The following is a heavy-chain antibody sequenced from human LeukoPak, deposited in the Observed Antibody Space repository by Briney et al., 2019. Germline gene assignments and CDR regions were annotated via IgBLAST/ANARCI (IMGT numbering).Heavy chain of an antibody. J-gene: IGHJ4*02. Sequence: GGSLRLSCAASGFTFSDYYMSWIRQAPGKGLEWVSYISSSGSTIYYADSVKGRFTISRDNAKNSLYLQMNSLRAEDTAVYYCAKDLPMDDSSGYYYEPTFDYWGQGTLVTVSS. CDR2: ISSSGSTI. CDR1: GFTFSDYY. CDR3: AKDLPMDDSSGYYYEPTFDY. D-gene: IGHD3-22*01. V-gene: IGHV3-11*01.